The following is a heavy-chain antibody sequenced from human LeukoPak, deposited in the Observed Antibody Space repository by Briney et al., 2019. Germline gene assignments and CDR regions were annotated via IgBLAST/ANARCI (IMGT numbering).Heavy chain of an antibody. CDR3: AKSSMSEYYFDY. Sequence: GRSLRLSCAASGFTFDDYAMHWVRQAPGKGLEWVSGISWNSGSIGYADSVKGRFTISRDNAKNSLYLQMNSLRAEDTALYYCAKSSMSEYYFDYWGQGTLVTVSS. V-gene: IGHV3-9*01. D-gene: IGHD6-13*01. CDR2: ISWNSGSI. CDR1: GFTFDDYA. J-gene: IGHJ4*02.